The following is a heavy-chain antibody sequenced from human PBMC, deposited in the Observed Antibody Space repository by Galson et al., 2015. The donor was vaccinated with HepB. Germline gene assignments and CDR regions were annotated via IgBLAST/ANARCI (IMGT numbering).Heavy chain of an antibody. Sequence: SVKVSCKASGGTFSSYTISWVRQAPGQGLEWMGRIIPILGIANYAQKFQGRVTITADKSTSTAYMELSSLRSEDTAVYYCATYPSANYYDSSGLMNWGQGTLVTVSS. J-gene: IGHJ4*02. CDR1: GGTFSSYT. CDR3: ATYPSANYYDSSGLMN. D-gene: IGHD3-22*01. V-gene: IGHV1-69*02. CDR2: IIPILGIA.